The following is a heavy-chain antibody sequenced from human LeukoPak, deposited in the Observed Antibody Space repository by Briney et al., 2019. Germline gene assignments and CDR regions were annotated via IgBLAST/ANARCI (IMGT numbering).Heavy chain of an antibody. CDR2: ISGSGGST. V-gene: IGHV3-23*01. D-gene: IGHD6-6*01. J-gene: IGHJ4*02. Sequence: PGGSLRLSCAASGFTFSSYAMSWVRQAPGKGLEWVSAISGSGGSTYYADSVKGRFTISRDNAENSLYLQLNSLTDEDTAVYYCARATRSFDYWGRGTLVTVSS. CDR1: GFTFSSYA. CDR3: ARATRSFDY.